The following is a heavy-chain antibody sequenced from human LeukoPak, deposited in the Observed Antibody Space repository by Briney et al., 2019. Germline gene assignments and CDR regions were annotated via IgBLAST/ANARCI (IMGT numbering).Heavy chain of an antibody. D-gene: IGHD3-9*01. CDR2: IIPIFGTA. Sequence: GSSVKVSCKASGGTFSSYAISWVRQAPGQGLEWMGGIIPIFGTANYAQKFQGRVTITADESTSTAYMELSSLRSEDTAVYYCARVDFDWLSGGNWFDPWGQGTLVTVSS. V-gene: IGHV1-69*01. CDR1: GGTFSSYA. J-gene: IGHJ5*02. CDR3: ARVDFDWLSGGNWFDP.